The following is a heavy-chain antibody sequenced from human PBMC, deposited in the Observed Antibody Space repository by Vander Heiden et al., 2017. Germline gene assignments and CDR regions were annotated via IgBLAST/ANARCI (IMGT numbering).Heavy chain of an antibody. J-gene: IGHJ6*02. V-gene: IGHV3-13*01. CDR2: IGTAGDT. CDR1: GFTFRTYD. Sequence: EAHLVESGGGLVQPGGPLRLSCAATGFTFRTYDLHWVRQATGKGVEGVSAIGTAGDTYYPGAVKGRFTISRENGKNSLYLQMNSLRAGDTAVYYCARSPTHHYYCYGMDVWGQGTTVTVSS. CDR3: ARSPTHHYYCYGMDV.